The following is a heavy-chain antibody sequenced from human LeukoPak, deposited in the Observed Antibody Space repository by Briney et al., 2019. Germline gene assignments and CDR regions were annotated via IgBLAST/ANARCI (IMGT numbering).Heavy chain of an antibody. D-gene: IGHD2-21*02. J-gene: IGHJ4*02. CDR2: IYYTGRT. V-gene: IGHV4-59*12. Sequence: SETLSLTCTVSGGSISSYYWIWVRQPPGKGLEWIAHIYYTGRTSYNPSLKSRVTISVDASKNQFSLKLFSVTAADTAVYYCARAPSDRPFDYWGQGTLVTVSS. CDR3: ARAPSDRPFDY. CDR1: GGSISSYY.